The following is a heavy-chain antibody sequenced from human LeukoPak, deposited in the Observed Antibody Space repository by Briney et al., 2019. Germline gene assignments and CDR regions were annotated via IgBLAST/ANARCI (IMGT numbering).Heavy chain of an antibody. CDR1: GYTFTGYY. J-gene: IGHJ4*02. CDR3: ARATRYYDSSGYYYY. V-gene: IGHV1-2*02. Sequence: TSVKVSCKASGYTFTGYYMHWVRQAPRQGLEWMGWINPNSGGTNYAQKFQGRVTMTRDTSFSTAYMELSRLRSDDTAVYYCARATRYYDSSGYYYYWGQGTLVTVSS. CDR2: INPNSGGT. D-gene: IGHD3-22*01.